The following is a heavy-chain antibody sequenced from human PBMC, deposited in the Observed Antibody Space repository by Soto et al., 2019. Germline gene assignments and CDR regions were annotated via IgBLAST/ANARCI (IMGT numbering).Heavy chain of an antibody. Sequence: TGFLPGTVSDLSISSYYWGWIRQPPGKGLEWIGYIYYSGSTNYNPSLKSRVTISVDTSKNQFSLKLNSMTAADTAVYYCARHNYGSGSTYFDYWGQGTLVTVSS. CDR2: IYYSGST. CDR1: DLSISSYY. J-gene: IGHJ4*02. V-gene: IGHV4-59*08. CDR3: ARHNYGSGSTYFDY. D-gene: IGHD3-10*01.